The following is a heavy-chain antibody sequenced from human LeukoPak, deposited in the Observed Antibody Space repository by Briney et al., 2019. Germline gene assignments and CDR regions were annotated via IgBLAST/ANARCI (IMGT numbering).Heavy chain of an antibody. Sequence: SETLSLTCTVSGGSISSYYWSWIRQPPGKGLEWIGYIYYSGSTNYNPSLKSRVTISVDTSKNQFSLKLTSVTAADTAVYYCARQSTDFDYWGQGTLVTVSS. CDR2: IYYSGST. V-gene: IGHV4-59*08. CDR3: ARQSTDFDY. CDR1: GGSISSYY. J-gene: IGHJ4*02. D-gene: IGHD4-17*01.